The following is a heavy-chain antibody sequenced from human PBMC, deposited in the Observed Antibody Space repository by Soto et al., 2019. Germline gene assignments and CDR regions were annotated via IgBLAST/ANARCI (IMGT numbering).Heavy chain of an antibody. J-gene: IGHJ4*02. CDR1: GGSISSYY. CDR3: AREGSTGGFDY. Sequence: QVQLQESGPGLVKPSETLSLTCTVSGGSISSYYWCWIRQPPGKGLEWIAYIYYSGSTKNNPSLKSRVTISLDTSKNQFSPKLNSVTAADTAVYYCAREGSTGGFDYWGQGNMVTVSS. CDR2: IYYSGST. V-gene: IGHV4-59*01. D-gene: IGHD2-8*02.